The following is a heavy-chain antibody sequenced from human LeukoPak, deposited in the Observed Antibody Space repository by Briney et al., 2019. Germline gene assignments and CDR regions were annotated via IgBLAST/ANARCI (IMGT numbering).Heavy chain of an antibody. CDR3: ARHAGATHNWFDP. V-gene: IGHV5-51*01. J-gene: IGHJ5*02. Sequence: GESLKISCKGSGYNFSRFWINWVRQMPGKGLEWMGIIYPGDSDTGYSPSFQGQVTISADKSISTAYLQWSSLKASDTAMYYCARHAGATHNWFDPWGQGTLVTVSS. CDR1: GYNFSRFW. D-gene: IGHD1-26*01. CDR2: IYPGDSDT.